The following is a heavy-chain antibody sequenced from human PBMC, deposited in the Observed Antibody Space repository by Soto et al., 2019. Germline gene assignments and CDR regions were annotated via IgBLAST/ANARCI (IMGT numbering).Heavy chain of an antibody. Sequence: ASVKVSCKASGGTFSSYTISWVRQAPGQGLEWMGRIIPILGIANYAQKFQGRVTMTGNTSISTAYMELSSLRSEDTAVCYCARATRGMVRGGRNYYYMDVWGKGTTVTVSS. J-gene: IGHJ6*03. CDR2: IIPILGIA. CDR3: ARATRGMVRGGRNYYYMDV. D-gene: IGHD3-10*01. V-gene: IGHV1-69*02. CDR1: GGTFSSYT.